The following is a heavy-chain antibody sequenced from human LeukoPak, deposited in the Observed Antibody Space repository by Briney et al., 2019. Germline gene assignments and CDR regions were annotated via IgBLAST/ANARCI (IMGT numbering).Heavy chain of an antibody. CDR3: ATDLDPPPSAFDI. V-gene: IGHV1-24*01. CDR2: FDPEDGET. CDR1: GYTFTSYG. Sequence: ASVKVSCKASGYTFTSYGISWVRQAPGQGLEWMGGFDPEDGETIYAQKFQGRVTMTEDTSTDTAYMELSSLRSEDTAVYYCATDLDPPPSAFDIWGQGTMVTVSS. J-gene: IGHJ3*02.